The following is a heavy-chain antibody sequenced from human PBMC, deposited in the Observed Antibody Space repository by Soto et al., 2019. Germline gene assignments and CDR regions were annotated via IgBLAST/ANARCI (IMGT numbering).Heavy chain of an antibody. CDR2: IYYSGST. CDR3: ARDLDSITMVRGVMNYGMDV. J-gene: IGHJ6*02. D-gene: IGHD3-10*01. CDR1: GGSISSGDYY. Sequence: SETLSLTCTVSGGSISSGDYYWSWIRQPPGKGLEWIGYIYYSGSTYYDPSLKSRVTISLDTSKNQFSLKLSSVTAADTAVYYCARDLDSITMVRGVMNYGMDVWGQGTTVTVS. V-gene: IGHV4-30-4*01.